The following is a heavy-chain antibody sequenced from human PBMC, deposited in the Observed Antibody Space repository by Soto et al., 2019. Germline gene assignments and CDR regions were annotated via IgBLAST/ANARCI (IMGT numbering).Heavy chain of an antibody. J-gene: IGHJ5*02. D-gene: IGHD2-15*01. CDR2: INPDNGNT. Sequence: SVKVSFKASGYTFTRYTMNWVRQAPGQRLEWMGWINPDNGNTKSSQKFQDRVIITRDTSASTAYMDLSSLRSEDTAVYYCARGIATGQLDPWGQGTLVTVSS. CDR1: GYTFTRYT. CDR3: ARGIATGQLDP. V-gene: IGHV1-3*01.